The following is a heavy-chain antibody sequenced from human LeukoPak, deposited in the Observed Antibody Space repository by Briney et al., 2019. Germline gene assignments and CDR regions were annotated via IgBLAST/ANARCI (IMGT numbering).Heavy chain of an antibody. D-gene: IGHD2-2*01. CDR1: GYTFAGYY. CDR2: INPNSGGT. J-gene: IGHJ4*02. CDR3: ASRTSNFDY. V-gene: IGHV1-2*02. Sequence: GASVKVSCKASGYTFAGYYMHWARQAPGQGLEWMGWINPNSGGTNYAQKFQGRVTMTRDTSISTAYMELSSLRSEDTAVYYCASRTSNFDYWGQGTLVTVSS.